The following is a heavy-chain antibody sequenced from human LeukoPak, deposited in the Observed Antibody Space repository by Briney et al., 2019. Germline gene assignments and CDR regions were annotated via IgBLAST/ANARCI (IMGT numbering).Heavy chain of an antibody. J-gene: IGHJ3*02. D-gene: IGHD4-11*01. V-gene: IGHV4-34*01. CDR3: ARERGGDYSDAFDI. CDR2: INHSGST. Sequence: SETLSLTCAVYGGSFSGYYWSWIRQPPGKGLEWIGEINHSGSTNYNPSLKSRVTISVDTSKNQFSLKLNSVTAADTAVYYCARERGGDYSDAFDIWGQGTLVTVSS. CDR1: GGSFSGYY.